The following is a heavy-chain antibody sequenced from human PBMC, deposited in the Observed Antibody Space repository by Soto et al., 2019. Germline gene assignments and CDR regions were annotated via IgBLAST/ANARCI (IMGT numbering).Heavy chain of an antibody. V-gene: IGHV2-5*01. CDR3: AHRRTPRGDLWSGYPFTNNWFEP. D-gene: IGHD3-3*01. CDR2: IYWNDDK. CDR1: GCALSTSGVG. J-gene: IGHJ5*02. Sequence: GPTRATPPQTLTQTCTFSGCALSTSGVGVGWIRPPPGKALEWRALIYWNDDKRYSPSLKSRLTITKDTSKNQVVLTMTNIDPVDTAPYYCAHRRTPRGDLWSGYPFTNNWFEPWGRGTLVTVSS.